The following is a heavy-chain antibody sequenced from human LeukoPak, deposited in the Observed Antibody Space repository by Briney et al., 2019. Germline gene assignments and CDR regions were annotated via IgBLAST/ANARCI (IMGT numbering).Heavy chain of an antibody. V-gene: IGHV3-30*04. CDR2: ISYDGSNK. CDR1: GFTFSSYA. Sequence: PGGSLRLSCAASGFTFSSYAMHWVRQAPGKGLEWVAVISYDGSNKYYADSVKGRFTISRDNSKNTLYLQMNILRAEDTAVYYCAREVAGSGYLAHDAFDIWGQGTMVTVSS. J-gene: IGHJ3*02. CDR3: AREVAGSGYLAHDAFDI. D-gene: IGHD3-22*01.